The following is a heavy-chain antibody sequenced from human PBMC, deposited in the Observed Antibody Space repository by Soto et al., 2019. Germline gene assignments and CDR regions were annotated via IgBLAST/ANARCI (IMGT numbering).Heavy chain of an antibody. CDR2: IGSKPNNYAT. V-gene: IGHV3-73*01. CDR1: GFTFRGSA. Sequence: EVQLVESGGGLVQPGGSLKLSCAASGFTFRGSAMHWVRQPSGKGLEWVGRIGSKPNNYATTFVASVKGRFTISRDDSKNTAYLQMNSLRTEDTAVYYCTSAIDGYNIAYWGQGTLVTVSS. CDR3: TSAIDGYNIAY. D-gene: IGHD5-12*01. J-gene: IGHJ4*02.